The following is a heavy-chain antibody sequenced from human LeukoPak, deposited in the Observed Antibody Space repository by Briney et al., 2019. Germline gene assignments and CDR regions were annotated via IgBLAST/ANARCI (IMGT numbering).Heavy chain of an antibody. Sequence: ASVKVSCKASGYIFTSYGISWVRQAPGQGLEWMGWISTYNGNANYAQKFQGRVTMTTDTSTSTAYMELRSLRSDDTAVYSCARISPRYCSGGSCYVALLGGPFDYGGQGTLVTVFS. CDR2: ISTYNGNA. D-gene: IGHD2-15*01. CDR3: ARISPRYCSGGSCYVALLGGPFDY. J-gene: IGHJ4*02. CDR1: GYIFTSYG. V-gene: IGHV1-18*01.